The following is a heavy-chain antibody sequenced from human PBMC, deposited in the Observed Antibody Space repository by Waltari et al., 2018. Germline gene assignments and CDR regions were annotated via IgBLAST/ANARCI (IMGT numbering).Heavy chain of an antibody. CDR2: IYYSGST. CDR3: ARVSPNYDFWSGQI. D-gene: IGHD3-3*01. CDR1: CCSIHSCGYF. V-gene: IGHV4-31*03. J-gene: IGHJ3*02. Sequence: VPLQESGPGLVKPSQTLSLTFPFPCCSIHSCGYFLGLIRQHPGKGLEWIGYIYYSGSTYYNPSLKSRVTISVDTSKNQFSLKLSSVTAADTAVYYCARVSPNYDFWSGQIWGQGTMVTVSS.